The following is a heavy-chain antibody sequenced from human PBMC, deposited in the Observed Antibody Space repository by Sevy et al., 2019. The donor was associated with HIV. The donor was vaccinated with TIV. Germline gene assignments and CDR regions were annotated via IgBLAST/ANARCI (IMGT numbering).Heavy chain of an antibody. J-gene: IGHJ4*02. V-gene: IGHV3-9*01. Sequence: GGSLRLSCAASGFTFDDYAMHWVRQAPGKGLEWVSGISWNSGSIGYADSVKGRFTISRDNAKNSLYLQMNSLRAGETALYYCAKAATVTTVRFDYWGQGTLVTVSS. CDR1: GFTFDDYA. D-gene: IGHD4-17*01. CDR2: ISWNSGSI. CDR3: AKAATVTTVRFDY.